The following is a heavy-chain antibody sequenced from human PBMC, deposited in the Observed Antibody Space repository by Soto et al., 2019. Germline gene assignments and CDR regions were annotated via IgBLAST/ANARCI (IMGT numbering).Heavy chain of an antibody. CDR1: GYTFTSYD. Sequence: ASVKVSCKASGYTFTSYDINWVRQATGQGLEWMGWMNPNSGNTGYAQKFQGRVTMTRNTSISTAYMELSSLRSEDTAVYYCARVFYDSSGYSVYYYYGMDVWGQGTTVTVSS. J-gene: IGHJ6*02. CDR2: MNPNSGNT. V-gene: IGHV1-8*01. CDR3: ARVFYDSSGYSVYYYYGMDV. D-gene: IGHD3-22*01.